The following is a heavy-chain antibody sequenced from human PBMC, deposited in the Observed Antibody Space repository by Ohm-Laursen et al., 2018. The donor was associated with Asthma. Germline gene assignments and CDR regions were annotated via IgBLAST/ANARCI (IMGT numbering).Heavy chain of an antibody. V-gene: IGHV3-33*01. CDR1: GFTFSSYG. CDR3: ARERGLGTNYYGMDV. Sequence: SLRLSCAASGFTFSSYGMHWVRQAPGKGLEWVAVIWYDGSNKYYADSVKGRFTISRDNSKNTLYLQMNSLRAEDTAVYYCARERGLGTNYYGMDVWGQGTTVTVSS. CDR2: IWYDGSNK. J-gene: IGHJ6*02. D-gene: IGHD3-10*01.